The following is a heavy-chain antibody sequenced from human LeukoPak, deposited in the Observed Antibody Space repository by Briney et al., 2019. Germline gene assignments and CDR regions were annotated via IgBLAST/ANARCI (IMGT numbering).Heavy chain of an antibody. D-gene: IGHD6-13*01. CDR3: RISSWSTSSIIGY. V-gene: IGHV3-30-3*01. CDR1: GFTFSSYA. J-gene: IGHJ4*02. Sequence: GRSLRLSCAASGFTFSSYAMHWVRQAPGKGLEWVAVISYDGSNKYYADSVKGRFTISRVNSKNTLYLQMNSLRAEDTAVYYCRISSWSTSSIIGYWGQGTLVTVSS. CDR2: ISYDGSNK.